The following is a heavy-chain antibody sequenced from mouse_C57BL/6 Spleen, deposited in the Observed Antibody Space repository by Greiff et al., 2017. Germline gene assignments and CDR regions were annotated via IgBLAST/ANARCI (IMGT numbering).Heavy chain of an antibody. Sequence: VLLLQSGAELVKPGASVKLSCKASGFNFPAYYMPWVQQRTEQGLEWIGRIDTEDGETKYAPKFQGQATITADTSSNAAYLPLSSLTAEGTAVYDCAREGYLLWCAWAMDYWGQGTTLTVSS. CDR2: IDTEDGET. J-gene: IGHJ2*01. V-gene: IGHV14-2*01. D-gene: IGHD2-13*01. CDR1: GFNFPAYY. CDR3: AREGYLLWCAWAMDY.